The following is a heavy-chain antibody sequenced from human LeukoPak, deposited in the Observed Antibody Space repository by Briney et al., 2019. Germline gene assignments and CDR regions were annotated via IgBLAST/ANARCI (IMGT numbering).Heavy chain of an antibody. D-gene: IGHD2-2*01. CDR1: GGSFSGYY. Sequence: PSETLSLTCAVYGGSFSGYYWSWIRQPPGKGREWIGRIYYSVSTYYNPSLKSRVTISVDTSKNQFSLKLSSVTAADTAVYYCARGGQSRYCSSTSCYDYWGQGTLVTVSS. V-gene: IGHV4-34*01. CDR3: ARGGQSRYCSSTSCYDY. CDR2: IYYSVST. J-gene: IGHJ4*02.